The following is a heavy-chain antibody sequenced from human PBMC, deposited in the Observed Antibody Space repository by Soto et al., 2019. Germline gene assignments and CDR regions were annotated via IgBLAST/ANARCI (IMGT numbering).Heavy chain of an antibody. Sequence: SETLSLTCAAYGGSFSGYYWSWIRQPPGKGLEWIGEINHSGSTNYNPSLKSRVTISVDTSKNQFSLKLSSVTAADTAVYYCARAVAGTFYYYGMDVWGQGTTVTASS. CDR3: ARAVAGTFYYYGMDV. CDR1: GGSFSGYY. D-gene: IGHD6-19*01. CDR2: INHSGST. V-gene: IGHV4-34*01. J-gene: IGHJ6*02.